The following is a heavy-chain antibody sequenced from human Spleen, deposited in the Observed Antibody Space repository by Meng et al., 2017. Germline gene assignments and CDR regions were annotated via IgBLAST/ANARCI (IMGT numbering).Heavy chain of an antibody. CDR1: SGSISSGNYI. D-gene: IGHD3-22*01. J-gene: IGHJ2*01. V-gene: IGHV4-31*01. CDR3: ARQRPRFDQSSGYFRDWHFDL. CDR2: IYDRGST. Sequence: SETLSLTCTVSSGSISSGNYIWSWIRQHPGKGLEWIGYIYDRGSTYYNPPLKSLVSISLDTSKTQFSLKLRSVPAADTAVYYCARQRPRFDQSSGYFRDWHFDLWGRGTLVTVSS.